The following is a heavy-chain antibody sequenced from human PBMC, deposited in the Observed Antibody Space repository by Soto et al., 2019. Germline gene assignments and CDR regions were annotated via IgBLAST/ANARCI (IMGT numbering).Heavy chain of an antibody. J-gene: IGHJ4*02. CDR1: GGSISSSSYY. CDR2: IYYSGST. Sequence: PSETLSLTCTVSGGSISSSSYYWGWIRQPPGKGLEWIGSIYYSGSTYYNPSLKSRVTISVDTSKNQFSLKLSSVTAADTAVYYCARHSSEWSSHPALHFDYWGQGTLVTVSS. D-gene: IGHD1-26*01. V-gene: IGHV4-39*01. CDR3: ARHSSEWSSHPALHFDY.